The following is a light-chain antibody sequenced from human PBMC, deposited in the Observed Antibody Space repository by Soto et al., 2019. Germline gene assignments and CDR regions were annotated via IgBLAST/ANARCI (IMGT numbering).Light chain of an antibody. J-gene: IGKJ1*01. CDR3: KQYSSYSRT. V-gene: IGKV1-5*01. Sequence: DIQDTESPPTMSASVGDRVTITCWASQSISNWLAWYQQKPGKAPKLLIYDASNLETGVQSRFSGSGSGTDFTFIISSLQPDEWATYYCKQYSSYSRTFGQGTKVDI. CDR1: QSISNW. CDR2: DAS.